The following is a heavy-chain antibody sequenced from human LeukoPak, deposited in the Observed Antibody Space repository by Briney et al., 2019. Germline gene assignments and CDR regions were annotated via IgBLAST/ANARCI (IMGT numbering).Heavy chain of an antibody. CDR3: ARGGGYYDSSGYYR. J-gene: IGHJ5*02. CDR2: MNPNSGNT. Sequence: ASVKVSCKASGYTFTSYDINWVRQAPGQGLEWMGWMNPNSGNTGYAQKFQGRVTMTRNTSISTAYMELSSLRSEDTAVYYCARGGGYYDSSGYYRWGQGTLVTVSS. V-gene: IGHV1-8*01. D-gene: IGHD3-22*01. CDR1: GYTFTSYD.